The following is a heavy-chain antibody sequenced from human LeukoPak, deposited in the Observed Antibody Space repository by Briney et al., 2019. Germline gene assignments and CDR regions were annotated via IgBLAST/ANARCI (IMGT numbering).Heavy chain of an antibody. Sequence: GASVKVSCKASGYTFTSYYMHWVRQAPGQGLEWMGIINPSGGSTSYAQRFQGRVTMTRDTSTSTVYMELSSLRSEDTAVYYCARDLRGLDAFDIWGQGTMVTVSS. CDR2: INPSGGST. V-gene: IGHV1-46*01. J-gene: IGHJ3*02. CDR1: GYTFTSYY. CDR3: ARDLRGLDAFDI.